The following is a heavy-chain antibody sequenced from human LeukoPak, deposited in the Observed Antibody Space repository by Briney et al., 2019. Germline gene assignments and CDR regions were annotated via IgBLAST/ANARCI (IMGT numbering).Heavy chain of an antibody. J-gene: IGHJ5*02. CDR2: IYYSGST. Sequence: SETLSVICTVSGGSISNYFWSWIRQPPGKGLEWFGCIYYSGSTNYNPSVKSRITMSVDISKNHFSLKLSSVTAADTAVYYCAKAVFSYDSSAFFFNPWGQGTLVTVSS. CDR3: AKAVFSYDSSAFFFNP. V-gene: IGHV4-59*01. CDR1: GGSISNYF. D-gene: IGHD3-22*01.